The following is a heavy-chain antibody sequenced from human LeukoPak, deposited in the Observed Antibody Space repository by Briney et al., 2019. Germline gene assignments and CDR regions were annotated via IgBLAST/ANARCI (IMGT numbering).Heavy chain of an antibody. CDR1: GYTFTGYY. D-gene: IGHD3-16*01. Sequence: ASVKVSCKASGYTFTGYYMHWVRQAPGQGLEWMGWINPNSGGTNYAQKFHGRVTMTRDTSISTAYMQLSRLTSDDTAVYFCARLGSSDIWGQGTMVTVSS. CDR3: ARLGSSDI. V-gene: IGHV1-2*02. J-gene: IGHJ3*02. CDR2: INPNSGGT.